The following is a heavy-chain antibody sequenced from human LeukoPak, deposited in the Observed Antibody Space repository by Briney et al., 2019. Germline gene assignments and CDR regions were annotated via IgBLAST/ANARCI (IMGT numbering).Heavy chain of an antibody. J-gene: IGHJ3*02. D-gene: IGHD1-26*01. Sequence: SETLSLTCTVSGGSISSYYWSWIRQPPGEGLEWIAYIYYSGITNYNPPLKSRVTISVDTSKNQFSLKLSSVTAADTAVYYCARQSGSYSLGMHFDIWGQGTMVTVSS. CDR2: IYYSGIT. CDR1: GGSISSYY. CDR3: ARQSGSYSLGMHFDI. V-gene: IGHV4-59*08.